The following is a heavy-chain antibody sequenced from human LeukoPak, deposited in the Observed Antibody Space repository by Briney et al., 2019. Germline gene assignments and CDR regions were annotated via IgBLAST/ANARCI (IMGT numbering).Heavy chain of an antibody. CDR1: GFXFSTYT. V-gene: IGHV3-21*01. CDR3: AKDGGGSSWFDY. D-gene: IGHD6-13*01. CDR2: ISSSSSYI. Sequence: GGSLRLSCAASGFXFSTYTFNWVRQAPGKGLEWVSSISSSSSYIYYADSVKGRFTISRDNAKNSLYLQMNSLRAEDTAVYYCAKDGGGSSWFDYWAREPWSPSPQ. J-gene: IGHJ4*02.